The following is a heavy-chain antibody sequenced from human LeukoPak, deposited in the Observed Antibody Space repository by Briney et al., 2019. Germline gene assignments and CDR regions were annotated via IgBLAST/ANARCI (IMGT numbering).Heavy chain of an antibody. CDR2: ISSSSSYI. CDR1: GFTFSSYS. Sequence: GGSLRLSCAASGFTFSSYSMNWVRQAPGKGLEWVSSISSSSSYIYYADSVKGRFTISRDNAKNSLYLQMNSLRAEDTAVYYCARDAYYPRFYDFWSDHLGGRYMDVWGKGTTVTVSS. J-gene: IGHJ6*03. CDR3: ARDAYYPRFYDFWSDHLGGRYMDV. D-gene: IGHD3-3*01. V-gene: IGHV3-21*01.